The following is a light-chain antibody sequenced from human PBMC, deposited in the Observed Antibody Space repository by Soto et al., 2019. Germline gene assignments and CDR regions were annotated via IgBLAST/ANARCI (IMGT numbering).Light chain of an antibody. CDR3: QQYGVTPPNT. J-gene: IGKJ4*01. CDR1: QIVSSTY. CDR2: DAS. V-gene: IGKV3-20*01. Sequence: IVLTHSPGTLSLSPWERATLSFMASQIVSSTYLAWFQQKPGQAPRLLIYDASTRATGIPDRFSGSGSGTDFTLTISGLEPEDFALYYCQQYGVTPPNTFGGGTKVDIK.